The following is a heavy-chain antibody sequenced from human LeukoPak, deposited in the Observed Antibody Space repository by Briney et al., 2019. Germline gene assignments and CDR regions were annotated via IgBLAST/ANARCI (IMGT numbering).Heavy chain of an antibody. J-gene: IGHJ4*02. CDR3: ARGDGYNFWDY. V-gene: IGHV3-53*01. CDR2: IYISGST. Sequence: GGSLRRSCAASGFTVSSNYMSWVRQAPGKGLEWVSVIYISGSTYYADSVKGRFTISRDNSKNTLYLQMNSLRAEDTAVYYCARGDGYNFWDYWGQGALVTVSS. D-gene: IGHD5-24*01. CDR1: GFTVSSNY.